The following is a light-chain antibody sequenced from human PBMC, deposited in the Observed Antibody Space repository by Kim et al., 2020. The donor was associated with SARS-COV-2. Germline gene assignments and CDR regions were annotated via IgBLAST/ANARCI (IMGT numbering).Light chain of an antibody. CDR2: DNN. CDR1: SSNIGNNY. V-gene: IGLV1-51*01. J-gene: IGLJ2*01. Sequence: QSVLTQPPSVSAAPGQKVTISCSGSSSNIGNNYVSWYQHLPGTTPKLLVYDNNKRPSGIPDRFSGSRSGTSATLGITGLQTGDEADYYCGAWDSNLSAVVFGGGTKVTVL. CDR3: GAWDSNLSAVV.